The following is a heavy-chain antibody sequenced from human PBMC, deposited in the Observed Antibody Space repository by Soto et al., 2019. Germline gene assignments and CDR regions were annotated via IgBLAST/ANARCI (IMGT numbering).Heavy chain of an antibody. D-gene: IGHD2-8*01. Sequence: GSLRLSCAASGFIFTNYAMSWVRQAPEKGLEWVSSIGRSGDTYYADSVRGRFTISRDDSKNTLYLQLNSLRAEDTAVYYCARDSGIVPCDYWGQGTLVTVSS. CDR3: ARDSGIVPCDY. CDR1: GFIFTNYA. CDR2: IGRSGDT. V-gene: IGHV3-23*01. J-gene: IGHJ4*02.